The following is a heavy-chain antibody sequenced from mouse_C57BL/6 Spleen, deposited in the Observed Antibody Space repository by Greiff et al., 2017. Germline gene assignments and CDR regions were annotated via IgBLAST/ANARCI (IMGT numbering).Heavy chain of an antibody. CDR1: GYTFTSYW. Sequence: VQLQQPGPELVKPGASVKLSCKASGYTFTSYWMHWVKQRPGQGLEWIGNINPSNGGTNYNEKFKSKATLTVDKSSSTAYMQLSSLTSEDSAVYYCARSNPYYYGSRDFDYWGQGTTLTVSS. J-gene: IGHJ2*01. CDR3: ARSNPYYYGSRDFDY. V-gene: IGHV1-53*01. D-gene: IGHD1-1*01. CDR2: INPSNGGT.